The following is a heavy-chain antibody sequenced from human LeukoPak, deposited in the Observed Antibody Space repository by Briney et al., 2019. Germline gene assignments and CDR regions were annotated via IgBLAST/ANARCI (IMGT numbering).Heavy chain of an antibody. J-gene: IGHJ3*02. Sequence: GRSLRLSCAASGFSIDDYAMHWVRRAPGKGLEWVSGITWNSGNIGYADSVKGRFTISRDNAKNSLYLQMNSLSAEDMALYYCAKDAGKGFDAFDIWGQGTMVTVSS. CDR2: ITWNSGNI. V-gene: IGHV3-9*03. CDR1: GFSIDDYA. CDR3: AKDAGKGFDAFDI.